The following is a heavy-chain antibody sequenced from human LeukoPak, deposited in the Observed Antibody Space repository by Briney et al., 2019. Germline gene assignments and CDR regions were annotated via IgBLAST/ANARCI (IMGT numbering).Heavy chain of an antibody. CDR3: AREGSERGLTGYLVGYFDS. J-gene: IGHJ4*02. CDR2: IYYDGST. V-gene: IGHV4-59*01. D-gene: IGHD3-9*01. Sequence: SETLSLTCTVSGGSITYYYWNWMRQPPGKRLEWVGYIYYDGSTNYNPSLKSRVTISVDTSKNQISLKLTSVTAADTAMYYCAREGSERGLTGYLVGYFDSWGQGTQVTVSS. CDR1: GGSITYYY.